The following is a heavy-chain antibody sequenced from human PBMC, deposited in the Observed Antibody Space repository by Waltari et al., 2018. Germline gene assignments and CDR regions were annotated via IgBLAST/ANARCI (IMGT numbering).Heavy chain of an antibody. CDR2: IYCKEDN. Sequence: QITLKESGPTLVKPTQTLTLTCTFSGFSLSNSGVGVGWLRQPRGQALGLLAVIYCKEDNRYSPSLKSRLTITNETSKNQVVITMTMMDPVDTATYCCALRVVTDDWQGNFDYWGQGILVTVSS. J-gene: IGHJ4*02. CDR1: GFSLSNSGVG. V-gene: IGHV2-5*01. D-gene: IGHD2-21*02. CDR3: ALRVVTDDWQGNFDY.